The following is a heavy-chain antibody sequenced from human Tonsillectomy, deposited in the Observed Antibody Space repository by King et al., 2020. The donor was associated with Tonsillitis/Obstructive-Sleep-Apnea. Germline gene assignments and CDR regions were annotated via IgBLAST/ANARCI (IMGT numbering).Heavy chain of an antibody. J-gene: IGHJ4*02. D-gene: IGHD1-26*01. CDR2: ISGSGGDT. V-gene: IGHV3-23*04. Sequence: VQLVESGGGLVQSGGSLRLSCVASGFTFSSYGMNWVRQAPGKGLEWVSGISGSGGDTYYADSVKGRFTISRDNSKNTLWLQMNSLRAEDTAVYYCAKDLSGSRPVPDYWGQGTLVTVSS. CDR1: GFTFSSYG. CDR3: AKDLSGSRPVPDY.